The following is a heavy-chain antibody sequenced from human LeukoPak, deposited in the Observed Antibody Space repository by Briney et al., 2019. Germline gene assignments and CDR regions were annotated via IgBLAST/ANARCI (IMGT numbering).Heavy chain of an antibody. Sequence: GGSLRLSCTASGFTFGDYAMSWVRQAPGKGLEWVGFIRSKAYGGTTEYAASVKGRFTISRDDYKSIAYLQMNSLKTEDTAVYYCTKYDFGAFDIWGQGTMVTVSS. CDR2: IRSKAYGGTT. CDR3: TKYDFGAFDI. D-gene: IGHD3-3*01. CDR1: GFTFGDYA. J-gene: IGHJ3*02. V-gene: IGHV3-49*04.